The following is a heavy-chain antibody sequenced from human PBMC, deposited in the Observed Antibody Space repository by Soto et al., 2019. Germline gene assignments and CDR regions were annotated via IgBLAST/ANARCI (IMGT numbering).Heavy chain of an antibody. D-gene: IGHD1-26*01. CDR2: ISSNSDTI. Sequence: EVQLVESGGGLVQPGRSLRLSCAASGFTIDDYAMHWVRQVPGKGLEWVSGISSNSDTIDYADSVKGRFTISRDNAKNSLFLQINSLRPEDTALYYCVKDMKWGGMTTIHYFDSWGQGTLVTVSS. CDR1: GFTIDDYA. J-gene: IGHJ4*02. V-gene: IGHV3-9*01. CDR3: VKDMKWGGMTTIHYFDS.